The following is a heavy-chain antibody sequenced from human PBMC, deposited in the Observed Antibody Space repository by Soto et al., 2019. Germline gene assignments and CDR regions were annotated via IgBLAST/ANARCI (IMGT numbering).Heavy chain of an antibody. CDR3: STDPNGDYIGAFDN. V-gene: IGHV3-23*01. D-gene: IGHD4-17*01. CDR1: RFSFRNYA. J-gene: IGHJ3*02. Sequence: EVQLLESGGRLVPPGGSLRLSCAGSRFSFRNYAMTWARQAPGEGLEWVSSIAGSGGGTTYADSVKGRFTISRDNSKNILYLQMDSLRADDTAVYYCSTDPNGDYIGAFDNWGQGTMVTVSS. CDR2: IAGSGGGT.